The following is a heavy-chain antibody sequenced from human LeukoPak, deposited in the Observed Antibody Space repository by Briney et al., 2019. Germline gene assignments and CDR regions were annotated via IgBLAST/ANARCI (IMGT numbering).Heavy chain of an antibody. V-gene: IGHV3-7*03. D-gene: IGHD6-13*01. CDR2: IKEDGSEK. J-gene: IGHJ6*03. CDR3: AKAAAAGTFVYYYYMDV. CDR1: GFTFSNYW. Sequence: GGSLRLSCVASGFTFSNYWMSWVRQAPGKGLECVANIKEDGSEKYYVDSVKGRFTISRDNSKNSLYLQMNSLRAEDTALYYCAKAAAAGTFVYYYYMDVWGKGTTVTVSS.